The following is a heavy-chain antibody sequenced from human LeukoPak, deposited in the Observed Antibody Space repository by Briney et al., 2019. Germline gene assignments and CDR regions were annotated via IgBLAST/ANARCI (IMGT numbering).Heavy chain of an antibody. CDR1: VGSISSYY. J-gene: IGHJ6*03. V-gene: IGHV4-4*07. Sequence: SETLSLTCTVSVGSISSYYWSWIRPPAGQGLQWIGRMFTSESTNYNPSLKSRVTISVDKSKNQFSLRLSSVTAADTAIYYCARLAGITMINYYYYYMDVWGKGTTVTVSS. D-gene: IGHD3-22*01. CDR3: ARLAGITMINYYYYYMDV. CDR2: MFTSEST.